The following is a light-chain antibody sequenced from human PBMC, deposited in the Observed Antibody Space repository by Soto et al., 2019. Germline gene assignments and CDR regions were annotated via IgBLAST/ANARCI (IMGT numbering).Light chain of an antibody. CDR3: SSYTSSSTPYV. CDR2: DVS. V-gene: IGLV2-14*03. CDR1: SSDVGGHNF. J-gene: IGLJ1*01. Sequence: QSALTQPASVSGSPGQSITISCTGSSSDVGGHNFVSWYQQHPGKAPKLMIYDVSNRPSGVSYRFSGSKSGNTASLTISGLQAEDEADYYCSSYTSSSTPYVFGTGTKLTVL.